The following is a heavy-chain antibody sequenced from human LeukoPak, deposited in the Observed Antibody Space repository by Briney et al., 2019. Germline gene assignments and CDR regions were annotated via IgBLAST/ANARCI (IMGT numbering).Heavy chain of an antibody. Sequence: SETLSLTCAVYGGSFSGYYWSWIRQPPGKGLEWIGEINHSGSANYNPSLKSRVTISVDTSKNQFSLKLSSVTAADTAVYYCARVRFFDSSVLTRKRSYYFDYWGQGTLVTVSS. CDR2: INHSGSA. CDR1: GGSFSGYY. CDR3: ARVRFFDSSVLTRKRSYYFDY. D-gene: IGHD3-22*01. V-gene: IGHV4-34*01. J-gene: IGHJ4*02.